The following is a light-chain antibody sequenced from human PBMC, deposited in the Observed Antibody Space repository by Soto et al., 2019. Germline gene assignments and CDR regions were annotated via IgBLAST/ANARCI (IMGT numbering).Light chain of an antibody. J-gene: IGLJ1*01. CDR1: SSDVGGYNY. CDR3: SSYTRNIYV. CDR2: EVS. V-gene: IGLV2-14*01. Sequence: QSALTQPASVSGSPGQSITISCTGTSSDVGGYNYVSWYQQHPGKAPKLMIYEVSNRPSGISNRFSGSKSGNTASLTISGLQAEDEADYYCSSYTRNIYVFGTGTKVTVL.